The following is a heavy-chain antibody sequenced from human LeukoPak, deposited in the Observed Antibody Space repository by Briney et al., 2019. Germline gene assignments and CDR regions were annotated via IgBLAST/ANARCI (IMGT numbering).Heavy chain of an antibody. CDR1: GYTFTSYG. Sequence: GASVKVSCKASGYTFTSYGISWVRQAPGQGLEWMGWISAYNGNTNYAQKLQGRVTMTTDTSTSTAYMELRSLRSDDTAVYYCATFPIYSSSWYVLNYWGQGTLVTVSS. CDR3: ATFPIYSSSWYVLNY. CDR2: ISAYNGNT. J-gene: IGHJ4*02. V-gene: IGHV1-18*01. D-gene: IGHD6-13*01.